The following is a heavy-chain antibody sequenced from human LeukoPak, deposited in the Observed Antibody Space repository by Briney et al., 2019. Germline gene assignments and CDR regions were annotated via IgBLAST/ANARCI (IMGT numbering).Heavy chain of an antibody. CDR1: GFTFSSYA. CDR2: ISGSGGST. Sequence: PGGSLRLSCAASGFTFSSYAMSWVRQAPGKGLEWVSAISGSGGSTYYADSVKGRYAISRDNSKNTLYLQMNSLRAEDTAVYYCAKHSGGSCYSSFDYWGQGTLVTVSS. J-gene: IGHJ4*02. V-gene: IGHV3-23*01. CDR3: AKHSGGSCYSSFDY. D-gene: IGHD2-15*01.